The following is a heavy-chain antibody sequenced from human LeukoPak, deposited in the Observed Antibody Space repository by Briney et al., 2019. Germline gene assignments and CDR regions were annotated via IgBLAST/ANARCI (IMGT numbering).Heavy chain of an antibody. CDR3: ARDTRNYDFWSGYLGYGMDV. J-gene: IGHJ6*02. V-gene: IGHV3-33*01. CDR1: GFTFSSYG. CDR2: IWYDGSNK. Sequence: GGSLRLSRAASGFTFSSYGMHWVRQAPGKGLEWVAVIWYDGSNKYYADSVKGRFTISRDNSKNTLYLQMNSLRAEDTAVYYCARDTRNYDFWSGYLGYGMDVWGQGTTVTVSS. D-gene: IGHD3-3*01.